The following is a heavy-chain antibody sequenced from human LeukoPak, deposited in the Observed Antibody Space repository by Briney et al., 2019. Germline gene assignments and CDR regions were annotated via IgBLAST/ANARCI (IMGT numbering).Heavy chain of an antibody. CDR1: GESSSGYY. J-gene: IGHJ3*01. V-gene: IGHV4-34*01. CDR3: ANALPRRPFDV. CDR2: INHSGST. Sequence: SETLSLTCAVYGESSSGYYWSWIRQPTGKGLEWIGEINHSGSTNYNPSPKSRVTISVDTSKNELSLKLNSVTAADTAVYYCANALPRRPFDVWGQGTMVTVSS.